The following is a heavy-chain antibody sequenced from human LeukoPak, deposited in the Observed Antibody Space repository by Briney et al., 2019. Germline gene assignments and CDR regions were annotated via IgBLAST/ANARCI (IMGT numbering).Heavy chain of an antibody. CDR2: IYHSGGT. Sequence: SETLSLTCTVSGYSISSGYYWDWIRQPPGKGLEWIANIYHSGGTYYNPSLKSRVTISVDTSKNQFSLKLSSVTAADTAVYYCARAYYYDSSGYYYFDYWGQGTLVTVSS. J-gene: IGHJ4*02. CDR1: GYSISSGYY. CDR3: ARAYYYDSSGYYYFDY. D-gene: IGHD3-22*01. V-gene: IGHV4-38-2*02.